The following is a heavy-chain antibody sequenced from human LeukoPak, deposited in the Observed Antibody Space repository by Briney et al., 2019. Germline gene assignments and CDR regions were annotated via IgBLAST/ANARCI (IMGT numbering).Heavy chain of an antibody. CDR1: GGSISNYY. V-gene: IGHV4-59*01. CDR3: ARVRQLAFDY. D-gene: IGHD6-13*01. Sequence: SETLSLTCTVSGGSISNYYWSWIRQPPGKGLEWVGYIYYSGRTNYNRSLKSRVTISVDTSKNQFSLKLSSVTTADTAVYYCARVRQLAFDYWGQGTPATVSS. CDR2: IYYSGRT. J-gene: IGHJ4*02.